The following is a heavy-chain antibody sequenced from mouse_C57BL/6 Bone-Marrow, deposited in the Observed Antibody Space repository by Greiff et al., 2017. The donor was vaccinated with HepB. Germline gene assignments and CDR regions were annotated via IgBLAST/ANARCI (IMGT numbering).Heavy chain of an antibody. D-gene: IGHD1-1*01. J-gene: IGHJ2*01. CDR2: ISSGSSTI. CDR1: GFTFSDYG. CDR3: ARTDLFYYFDY. V-gene: IGHV5-17*01. Sequence: DVKLVESGGGLVKPGGSLKISCAASGFTFSDYGMHWVRQAPEKGLEWVAYISSGSSTIYYADTVKGRFTISRDNAKNTLFLQMTSLRSEDTAMYYCARTDLFYYFDYWGQGTTLTVSS.